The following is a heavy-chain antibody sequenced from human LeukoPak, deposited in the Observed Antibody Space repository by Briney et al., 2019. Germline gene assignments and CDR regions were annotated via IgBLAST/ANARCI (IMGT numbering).Heavy chain of an antibody. J-gene: IGHJ2*01. Sequence: GGSLRFSCAASGFTFSSYEMNWVRQAPGKGLEWISYISRDGKTIYNADSVKGRFSISRDDAKKSLYLQMNSLRAEDTAVYYCVRDSKRGKGWYFDLWGRGTLITVSS. CDR3: VRDSKRGKGWYFDL. D-gene: IGHD2-2*01. V-gene: IGHV3-48*03. CDR2: ISRDGKTI. CDR1: GFTFSSYE.